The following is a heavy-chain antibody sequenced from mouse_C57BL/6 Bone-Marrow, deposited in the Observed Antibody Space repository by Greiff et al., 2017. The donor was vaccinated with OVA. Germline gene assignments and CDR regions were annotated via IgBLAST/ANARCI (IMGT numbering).Heavy chain of an antibody. D-gene: IGHD2-5*01. CDR1: GYTFTDYD. Sequence: QVQLQQSGAELVRPGASVTLSCKASGYTFTDYDMHWVKQTPVHGLEWIGAIDPETGGTAYNQKFKGKAILTADKSSSSAYMELRSLTSESSAVYYSTRGYSNYYAMDYWGQGTSVTVSS. CDR2: IDPETGGT. CDR3: TRGYSNYYAMDY. J-gene: IGHJ4*01. V-gene: IGHV1-15*01.